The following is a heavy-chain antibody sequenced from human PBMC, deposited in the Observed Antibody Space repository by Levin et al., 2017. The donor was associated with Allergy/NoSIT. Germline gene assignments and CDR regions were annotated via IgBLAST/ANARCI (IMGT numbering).Heavy chain of an antibody. CDR2: INSDGSST. Sequence: GGSLRLSCAASGFTFSSYWMHWVRQAPGKGLVWVSRINSDGSSTSYADSVKGRFTISRDNAKNTLYLQMNSLRAEDTAVYYCARVAVAGPRGWFDPWGQGTLVTVSS. V-gene: IGHV3-74*01. J-gene: IGHJ5*02. CDR1: GFTFSSYW. D-gene: IGHD6-19*01. CDR3: ARVAVAGPRGWFDP.